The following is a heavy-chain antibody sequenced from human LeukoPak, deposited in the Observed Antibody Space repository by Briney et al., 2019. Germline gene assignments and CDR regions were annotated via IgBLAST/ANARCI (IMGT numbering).Heavy chain of an antibody. J-gene: IGHJ6*03. D-gene: IGHD6-13*01. CDR3: ARGWYRPYYYYMDV. V-gene: IGHV1-2*02. Sequence: ASVKVSCKASGYTFTDYFMHWVRQAPGQGLEWMGLINPNSGVTNYAQNFQGRVTMTRDTSITTAYMELSRPRSDDTAVYYCARGWYRPYYYYMDVWGKGTTVTVSS. CDR1: GYTFTDYF. CDR2: INPNSGVT.